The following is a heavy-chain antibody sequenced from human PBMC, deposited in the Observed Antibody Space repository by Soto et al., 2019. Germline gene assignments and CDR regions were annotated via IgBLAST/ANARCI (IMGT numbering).Heavy chain of an antibody. Sequence: QVQLVQSGAEVQKPGSSVKVSCKASGGTFSSYAISWVRQAPGQGLEWMGGIIPIFGTANYAQKFQGRVTITADESTSKAYMELSSLRSEDTAVYYCARDPVPYSGSFLYYYYYYGMDVWGQGTTVTVSS. CDR3: ARDPVPYSGSFLYYYYYYGMDV. CDR1: GGTFSSYA. CDR2: IIPIFGTA. V-gene: IGHV1-69*01. J-gene: IGHJ6*02. D-gene: IGHD1-26*01.